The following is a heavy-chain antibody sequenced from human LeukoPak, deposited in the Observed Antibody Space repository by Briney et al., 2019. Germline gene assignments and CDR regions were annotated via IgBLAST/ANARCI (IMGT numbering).Heavy chain of an antibody. Sequence: PGGSLRLSCAASAFXFSDYSTNWVRQAPGKGLEWISYIDTSSSTMYYADSVMGRFTISRDNAKESLYLQMNSLRDEDTAVYYCAREDDSWGPNNLDLWGQGTMVTVSS. CDR2: IDTSSSTM. CDR3: AREDDSWGPNNLDL. CDR1: AFXFSDYS. V-gene: IGHV3-48*02. D-gene: IGHD7-27*01. J-gene: IGHJ3*01.